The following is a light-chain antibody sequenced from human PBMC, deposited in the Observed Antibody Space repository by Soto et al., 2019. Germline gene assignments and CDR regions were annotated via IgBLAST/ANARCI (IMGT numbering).Light chain of an antibody. CDR3: SSYTSSTTPV. Sequence: QSSLTQPASVSGSPGQSITISCTGTSSDIGGYNYVSWYQQHPGKAPKLMIYEVINRPSGVSNRFSGSKSGSTASLTISGLQTEDEADYYCSSYTSSTTPVFGGGTKLTV. CDR1: SSDIGGYNY. CDR2: EVI. V-gene: IGLV2-14*01. J-gene: IGLJ3*02.